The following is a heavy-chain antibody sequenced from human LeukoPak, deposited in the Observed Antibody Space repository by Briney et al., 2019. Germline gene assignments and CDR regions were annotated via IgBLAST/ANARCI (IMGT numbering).Heavy chain of an antibody. CDR3: ARDTPAYYYDSSGSYSYYCYGMDV. CDR2: ISAYNGNT. Sequence: ASVKVSCKASGYTFTSYGISWVRQAPGQGLEWMGWISAYNGNTNYAQKLQGRVTMTTDTSTSTAYMELRSLRSDDTAVYYCARDTPAYYYDSSGSYSYYCYGMDVWGQGTTVTVSS. CDR1: GYTFTSYG. D-gene: IGHD3-22*01. J-gene: IGHJ6*02. V-gene: IGHV1-18*01.